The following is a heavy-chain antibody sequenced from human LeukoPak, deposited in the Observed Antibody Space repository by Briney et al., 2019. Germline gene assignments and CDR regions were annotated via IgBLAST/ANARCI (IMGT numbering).Heavy chain of an antibody. CDR3: ARGANRLDS. D-gene: IGHD1-14*01. CDR1: GGSINTYY. Sequence: SETLSLTCSVSGGSINTYYWSWIRQTPGKGLEWIGFIYYTGSTNYNPSLKSRVTMSVDTSKSQFSLKLTSVTAADAALYYCARGANRLDSWGRGTLVTVSS. CDR2: IYYTGST. J-gene: IGHJ4*02. V-gene: IGHV4-59*12.